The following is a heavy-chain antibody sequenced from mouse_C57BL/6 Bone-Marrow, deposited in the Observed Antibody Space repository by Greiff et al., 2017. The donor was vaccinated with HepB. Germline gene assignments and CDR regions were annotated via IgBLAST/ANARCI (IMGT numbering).Heavy chain of an antibody. CDR3: AREGADV. CDR1: GYSITSGYY. V-gene: IGHV3-6*01. Sequence: EVQLQQSGPGLVKPSQSLSLTCSVTGYSITSGYYWNWIRQFPGNKLEWMGYISYDGSNNYNPSLKNRISITRDTSKNQLFLKLNSVTTEDTATYYCAREGADVWGTGTTVTVSS. J-gene: IGHJ1*03. CDR2: ISYDGSN.